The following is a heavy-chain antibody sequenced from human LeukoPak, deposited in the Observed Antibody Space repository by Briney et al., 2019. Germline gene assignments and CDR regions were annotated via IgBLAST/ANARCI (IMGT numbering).Heavy chain of an antibody. CDR1: GFTFSSYA. Sequence: GGSLRLSCAASGFTFSSYAMTWVRQAPGKGLEWVSAISGTADTTKYADSVKGRFTISRDNSKNTLYLQMNSLRAEDTAVYYCAKGWDNFYFYYYMDVWGKGTMVTVSS. V-gene: IGHV3-23*01. CDR3: AKGWDNFYFYYYMDV. D-gene: IGHD1-26*01. CDR2: ISGTADTT. J-gene: IGHJ6*03.